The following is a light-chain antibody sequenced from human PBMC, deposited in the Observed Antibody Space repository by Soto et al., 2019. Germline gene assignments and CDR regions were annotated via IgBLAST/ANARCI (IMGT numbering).Light chain of an antibody. Sequence: QSVLTQPPSASGTPGQRVTISCSGSSSNIGSYTVNWYQQLPGAAPKLLIYRDSQRPSGVPDRFSGSKSGTSASLAISGLRSEDEADYYCAAWDDSLRGGVFGGGTKLTVL. J-gene: IGLJ3*02. CDR2: RDS. CDR3: AAWDDSLRGGV. CDR1: SSNIGSYT. V-gene: IGLV1-47*01.